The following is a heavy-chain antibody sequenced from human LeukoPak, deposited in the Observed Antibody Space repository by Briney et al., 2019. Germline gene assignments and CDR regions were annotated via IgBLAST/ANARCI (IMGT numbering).Heavy chain of an antibody. Sequence: GGSLRLSCAASGFTFSNYAISWVRQAPGKGLEWIATISGTGSVTSYANSAKGRFTISRDNSKNTVSLRRSSLRVEDTAVYYCAKGKAGSVNYARDVWGQGTTVIVSS. V-gene: IGHV3-23*01. CDR3: AKGKAGSVNYARDV. CDR2: ISGTGSVT. D-gene: IGHD3-10*01. CDR1: GFTFSNYA. J-gene: IGHJ6*02.